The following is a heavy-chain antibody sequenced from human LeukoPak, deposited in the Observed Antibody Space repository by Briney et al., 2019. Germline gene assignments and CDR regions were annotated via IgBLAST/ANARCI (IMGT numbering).Heavy chain of an antibody. CDR2: VGSSDSTI. D-gene: IGHD3-10*01. CDR3: AREGRGDAFDI. Sequence: GGSLRLSCAASGFPFSNYEMNWVRQAPGKGLEWVSYVGSSDSTIYYADTVKGRFSISRDNAKNSLYLQMNSLRAEDTAVYYCAREGRGDAFDIWGQGTMVTVSS. CDR1: GFPFSNYE. J-gene: IGHJ3*02. V-gene: IGHV3-48*03.